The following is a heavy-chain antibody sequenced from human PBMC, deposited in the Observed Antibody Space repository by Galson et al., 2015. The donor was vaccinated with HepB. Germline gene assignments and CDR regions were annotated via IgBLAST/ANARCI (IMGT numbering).Heavy chain of an antibody. Sequence: SLRLSCAASGFTFSSYSMNWVRQAPGKGLEWVSSISSSSSYIYYADSVKGRFTISRDNAKNSLYLQMNSLRAEDTAVYYCARDPESPPQSYYYYYGMDVWGQGTTVTVSS. V-gene: IGHV3-21*01. J-gene: IGHJ6*02. CDR2: ISSSSSYI. D-gene: IGHD1-14*01. CDR3: ARDPESPPQSYYYYYGMDV. CDR1: GFTFSSYS.